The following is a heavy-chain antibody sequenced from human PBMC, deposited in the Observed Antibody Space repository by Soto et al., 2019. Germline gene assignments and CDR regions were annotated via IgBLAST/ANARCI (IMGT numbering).Heavy chain of an antibody. J-gene: IGHJ4*02. CDR1: GFTFDDYA. V-gene: IGHV3-9*01. Sequence: PGGSLRLCCAASGFTFDDYAMHWVRQAPGKGLEWVSGISWNSGSIGYADSVKGRFTISRDNAKNSLYLQMNSLRAEDTALYYCAKDNRIAVAGIFDYWGQGTLVTV. CDR2: ISWNSGSI. D-gene: IGHD6-19*01. CDR3: AKDNRIAVAGIFDY.